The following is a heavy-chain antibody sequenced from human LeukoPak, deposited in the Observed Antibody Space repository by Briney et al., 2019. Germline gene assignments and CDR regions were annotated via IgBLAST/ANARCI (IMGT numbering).Heavy chain of an antibody. CDR1: GFTFSSYG. V-gene: IGHV3-30*02. D-gene: IGHD6-19*01. J-gene: IGHJ4*02. CDR2: IRYDGSNK. Sequence: GGSLRLSCAASGFTFSSYGMHWVRQAPGKGLEWVAFIRYDGSNKYYADSVKGRFTISRDNSKNTLYLQMNSLRAEDTAVYYCAKEQQWLAYYFDYWGQGTLVTVSS. CDR3: AKEQQWLAYYFDY.